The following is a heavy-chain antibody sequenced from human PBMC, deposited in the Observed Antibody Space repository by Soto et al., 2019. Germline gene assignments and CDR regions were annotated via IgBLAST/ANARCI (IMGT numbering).Heavy chain of an antibody. D-gene: IGHD5-12*01. CDR3: VSVWGGYDYHLYYSGMDV. CDR1: GYTFTSYG. Sequence: QVQLVQSGAEVKKPGASVKVSCKASGYTFTSYGISWVRRATGQGLEWMGWISAYNGNTSYAQKLQGRVTMTTDTSTSRAYMELRSLRSDDTAVYYYVSVWGGYDYHLYYSGMDVWGQGTTVTVSS. CDR2: ISAYNGNT. J-gene: IGHJ6*02. V-gene: IGHV1-18*01.